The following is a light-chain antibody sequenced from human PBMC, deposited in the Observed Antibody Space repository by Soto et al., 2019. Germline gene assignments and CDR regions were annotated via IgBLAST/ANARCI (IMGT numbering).Light chain of an antibody. CDR2: KAS. Sequence: DIQMTQSPSTLSASVGDRVTLTCRASQSVNSWVAWYQQKPGKAPNLLIYKASTLQSGVPSRFSGSESGTAFTLTISTLQPDDFATYYCQEYHSFSGTFGQGTRVDIK. J-gene: IGKJ1*01. CDR1: QSVNSW. CDR3: QEYHSFSGT. V-gene: IGKV1-5*03.